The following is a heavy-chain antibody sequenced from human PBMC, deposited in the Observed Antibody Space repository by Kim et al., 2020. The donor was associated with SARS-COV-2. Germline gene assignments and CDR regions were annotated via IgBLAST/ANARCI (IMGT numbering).Heavy chain of an antibody. Sequence: ADSVQARLTLSRANAKNTLYLQMNRLRAEDTAVYYCARVNSGYGIDYWGQGTLVTVSS. CDR3: ARVNSGYGIDY. D-gene: IGHD5-12*01. J-gene: IGHJ4*02. V-gene: IGHV3-74*01.